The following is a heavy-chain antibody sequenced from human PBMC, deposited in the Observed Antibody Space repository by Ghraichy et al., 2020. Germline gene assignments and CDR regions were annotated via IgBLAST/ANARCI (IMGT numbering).Heavy chain of an antibody. CDR1: GGSFSGYY. CDR3: AKVVSYSGAFDI. Sequence: SETLSLTCAVYGGSFSGYYWSWIRQPPGKGLEWIGEINHSGSTNYNPSLKSRVTISVDTSKNQFSLKLSSVTAADTAVYYCAKVVSYSGAFDIWGQGTMVTVSS. CDR2: INHSGST. J-gene: IGHJ3*02. D-gene: IGHD2-15*01. V-gene: IGHV4-34*01.